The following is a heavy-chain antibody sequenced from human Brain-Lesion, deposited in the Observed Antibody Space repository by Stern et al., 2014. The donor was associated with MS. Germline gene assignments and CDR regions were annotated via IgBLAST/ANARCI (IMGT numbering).Heavy chain of an antibody. CDR1: GYTLTELS. D-gene: IGHD1-26*01. V-gene: IGHV1-24*01. CDR3: ATLSPGAGGNYYRHFDY. CDR2: FDPEDGET. J-gene: IGHJ4*02. Sequence: QLVQSGAEVTKPGASVKVSCKVSGYTLTELSMHWVRQAPRKGLEWMGGFDPEDGETIYAQKFQGRVTMTEDTSTDTAYMELSSLRSEDTAVYYCATLSPGAGGNYYRHFDYWGQGTLVTVSS.